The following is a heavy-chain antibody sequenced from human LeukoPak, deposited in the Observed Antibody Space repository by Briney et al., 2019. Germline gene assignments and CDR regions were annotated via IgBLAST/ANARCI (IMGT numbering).Heavy chain of an antibody. V-gene: IGHV3-23*01. CDR3: ARGLGSGSLPNPFDY. J-gene: IGHJ4*02. Sequence: PGGSLRLSCAASGFTFSSYAMTWVRQAPGKGLEWVSTISGSGGSTYYPDSVKGRFTISRDNFKNTLYLQMNSLRAGDTAVYYCARGLGSGSLPNPFDYWGQGTLVTVSS. D-gene: IGHD6-19*01. CDR2: ISGSGGST. CDR1: GFTFSSYA.